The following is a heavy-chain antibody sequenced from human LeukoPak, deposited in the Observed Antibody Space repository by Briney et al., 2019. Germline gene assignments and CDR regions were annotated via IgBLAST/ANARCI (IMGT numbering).Heavy chain of an antibody. CDR2: ISYDGSEK. CDR1: GFTFSTYD. D-gene: IGHD2-2*01. Sequence: RSLRLSCAASGFTFSTYDMHWVRQAPGKGLEWVAVISYDGSEKYYADSVKGRFTISRDNSKNRLYLQMNSLRPDDTAVYYCAKRYANYFDCWGQGTLVTVSS. CDR3: AKRYANYFDC. V-gene: IGHV3-33*06. J-gene: IGHJ4*02.